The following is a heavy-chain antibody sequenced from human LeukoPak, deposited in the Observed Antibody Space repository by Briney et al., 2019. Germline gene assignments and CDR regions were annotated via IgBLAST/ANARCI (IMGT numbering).Heavy chain of an antibody. CDR2: INPSGGST. J-gene: IGHJ4*02. CDR3: GRDRFGLHRGSGSYLLDY. Sequence: ASVKVSCKASGYTFTSYYMHWVRQAPGQGLEWMGIINPSGGSTSYAQKFQGRVTMTRDTSTSTVYMDLSSLRSEDTAVYYCGRDRFGLHRGSGSYLLDYWGQGTQVTVSS. V-gene: IGHV1-46*01. D-gene: IGHD3-10*01. CDR1: GYTFTSYY.